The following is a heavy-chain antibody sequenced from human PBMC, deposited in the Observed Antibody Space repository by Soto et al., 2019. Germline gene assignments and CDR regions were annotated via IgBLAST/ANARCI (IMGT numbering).Heavy chain of an antibody. CDR3: ARVGIYSSGSY. D-gene: IGHD6-19*01. CDR1: GYSISSGYY. V-gene: IGHV4-38-2*01. CDR2: IYHSGST. Sequence: SETLSLTCAVSGYSISSGYYWGCIRQPPGKGLEWIGSIYHSGSTYYNPSLKSRVTISVDTSKNQFSLKLSSVTAADTAVYYCARVGIYSSGSYWGQGTLVTVYS. J-gene: IGHJ4*02.